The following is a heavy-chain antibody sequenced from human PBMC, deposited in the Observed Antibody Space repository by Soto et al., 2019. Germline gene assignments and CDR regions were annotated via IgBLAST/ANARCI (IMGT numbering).Heavy chain of an antibody. V-gene: IGHV1-18*04. CDR2: ISAYNGNT. J-gene: IGHJ6*02. Sequence: QVQLVQSGAEVKKPGASVTVSCKASGYTFTSYGISWVRQAPGQGLEWMGWISAYNGNTNYAQKLQGRVTMTTDTSTSTAYMELRSLRSDDTAVYYCSTTVTTALYYYYYGMDVWGQGTTVTVSS. CDR3: STTVTTALYYYYYGMDV. D-gene: IGHD4-17*01. CDR1: GYTFTSYG.